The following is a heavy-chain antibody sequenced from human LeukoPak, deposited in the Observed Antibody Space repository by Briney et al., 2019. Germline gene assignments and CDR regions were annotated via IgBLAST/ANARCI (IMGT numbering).Heavy chain of an antibody. Sequence: GGSLRLSCAASGFTFSSYWMHWVRQAPGKGLVWVSRINSDGSSTSYADSVKGRFTISRDNSKNTLYLQMNSLRAEDTAVYYCAKAGIAVASPFDYWGQGTLVTVSS. CDR2: INSDGSST. V-gene: IGHV3-74*01. J-gene: IGHJ4*02. CDR1: GFTFSSYW. CDR3: AKAGIAVASPFDY. D-gene: IGHD6-19*01.